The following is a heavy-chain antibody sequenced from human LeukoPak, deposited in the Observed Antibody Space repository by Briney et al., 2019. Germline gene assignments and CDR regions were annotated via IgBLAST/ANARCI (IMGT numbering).Heavy chain of an antibody. CDR3: AKDPGGYSSSWYADY. Sequence: GGSLRLSCAASGFTFSSYAMSWVRQAPGKGLEWVSAISGSGGSTYYADSVKGRFTISRDNSKNTLYLQMNSLRAEDTAVYYCAKDPGGYSSSWYADYWGQGTLVTVSS. CDR2: ISGSGGST. D-gene: IGHD6-13*01. CDR1: GFTFSSYA. J-gene: IGHJ4*02. V-gene: IGHV3-23*01.